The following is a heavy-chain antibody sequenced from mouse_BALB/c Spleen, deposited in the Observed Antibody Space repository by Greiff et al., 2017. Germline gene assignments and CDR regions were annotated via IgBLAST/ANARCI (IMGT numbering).Heavy chain of an antibody. CDR2: ISSGGST. CDR3: AREGDAWFAY. Sequence: EVKLMESGGGLVKPGGSLKLSCAASGFTFSSYAMSWVRQTPEKRLEWVASISSGGSTYYPDSVKGRFTISRDNARNILYLQMSSLRSEDTAMYYCAREGDAWFAYWGQGTLVTVSA. J-gene: IGHJ3*01. V-gene: IGHV5-6-5*01. D-gene: IGHD2-13*01. CDR1: GFTFSSYA.